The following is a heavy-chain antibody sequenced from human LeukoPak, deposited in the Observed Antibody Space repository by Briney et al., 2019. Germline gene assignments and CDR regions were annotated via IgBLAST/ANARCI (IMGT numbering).Heavy chain of an antibody. CDR2: IYYRGSI. CDR1: GGSISSYY. J-gene: IGHJ5*02. CDR3: AREGIDCSGGSCYSWFDP. D-gene: IGHD2-15*01. V-gene: IGHV4-59*01. Sequence: PSETLSLTCTVSGGSISSYYWSWIRQPPGKGLEWIGYIYYRGSINYNPSLKSRVTISVDTSKNQFSLKLSSVTAADTAVYYCAREGIDCSGGSCYSWFDPWGQGTLVTVSS.